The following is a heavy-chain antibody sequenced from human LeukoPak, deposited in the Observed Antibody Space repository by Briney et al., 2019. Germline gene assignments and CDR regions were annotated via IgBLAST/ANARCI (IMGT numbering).Heavy chain of an antibody. Sequence: RASVKVSCKASGGTFSSSAIIWVRQAPGQGLEWMGGIIPIFGTTNYAQKFQGRVTITADKSTSTAYMELSSLRSEDTAVYYCARGGRATGYYAYYYYYYMDVWGKGTTVTVSS. CDR2: IIPIFGTT. CDR3: ARGGRATGYYAYYYYYYMDV. V-gene: IGHV1-69*06. CDR1: GGTFSSSA. J-gene: IGHJ6*03. D-gene: IGHD3-9*01.